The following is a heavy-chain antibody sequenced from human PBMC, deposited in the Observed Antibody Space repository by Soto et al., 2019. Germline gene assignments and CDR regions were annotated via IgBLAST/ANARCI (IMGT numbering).Heavy chain of an antibody. J-gene: IGHJ4*02. V-gene: IGHV4-30-4*01. D-gene: IGHD3-10*01. CDR3: ARVGGFGATTIDY. CDR1: GGSIGSVDYY. CDR2: IYYSGST. Sequence: QVQLQESGPGLEKPSQTLSLNCTVSGGSIGSVDYYWSWIRQPPGKGLEWIGYIYYSGSTYYNPSLKSRVTISVDTSKNQFSLKLSSVTAADTAVYYCARVGGFGATTIDYWGQGTLVTVSS.